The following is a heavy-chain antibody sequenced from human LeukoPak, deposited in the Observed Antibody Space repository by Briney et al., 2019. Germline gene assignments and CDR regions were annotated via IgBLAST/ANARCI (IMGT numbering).Heavy chain of an antibody. CDR2: IYSGGST. CDR1: GFTVSSNY. CDR3: ASGSGSYRTPYYYMDV. Sequence: GGSPRLSCAASGFTVSSNYMSWVRQAPGKGLEWVSVIYSGGSTYYADSVKGRFTISRDNSKNTLYLQMNNLRAKDTAVYYCASGSGSYRTPYYYMDVWGKGTTVTVSS. D-gene: IGHD3-10*01. J-gene: IGHJ6*03. V-gene: IGHV3-53*01.